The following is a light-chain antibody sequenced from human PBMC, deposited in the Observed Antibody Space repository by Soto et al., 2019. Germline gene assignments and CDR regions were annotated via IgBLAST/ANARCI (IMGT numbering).Light chain of an antibody. CDR2: GAS. CDR3: QQYGSSHT. J-gene: IGKJ5*01. Sequence: EIVLTQAPGTLSLSPGERATLSCSASQSVTSTYLVWYQQKPGQAPRLLIYGASSRAGGIPGRLSGSVGGADFILTISRLEAEDFAVYYCQQYGSSHTFGQGTRLEIK. V-gene: IGKV3-20*01. CDR1: QSVTSTY.